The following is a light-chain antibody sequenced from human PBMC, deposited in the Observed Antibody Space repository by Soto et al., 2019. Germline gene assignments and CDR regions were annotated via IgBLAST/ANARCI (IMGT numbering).Light chain of an antibody. Sequence: EIVLTQPPGTLSLSPGERATLSWSASQSVSSSYLAWYQQKPGQAPRLLIYGASSRATGLPDRFSGSGSGTDFTLTISRLEPEDFAVYYCQQYGNSPITFGQGTRLEIK. CDR1: QSVSSSY. J-gene: IGKJ5*01. V-gene: IGKV3-20*01. CDR3: QQYGNSPIT. CDR2: GAS.